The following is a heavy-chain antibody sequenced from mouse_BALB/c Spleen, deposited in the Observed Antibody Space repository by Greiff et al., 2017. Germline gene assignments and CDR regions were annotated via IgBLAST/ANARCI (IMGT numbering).Heavy chain of an antibody. CDR3: ARYGYDVGLYAMDY. Sequence: QVQLQQSGPGLVQPSQSLSITCTVSGFSLTSYGVHWVRQSPGKGLEWLGVIWSGGCTDYNAAFISRLSISKDNSKSQVFFKMNSLQANDTAIYYCARYGYDVGLYAMDYWGQGTSVTVSS. V-gene: IGHV2-2*02. J-gene: IGHJ4*01. CDR2: IWSGGCT. CDR1: GFSLTSYG. D-gene: IGHD2-2*01.